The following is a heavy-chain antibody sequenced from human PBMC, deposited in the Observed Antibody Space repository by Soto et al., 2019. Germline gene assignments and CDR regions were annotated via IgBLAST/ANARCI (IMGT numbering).Heavy chain of an antibody. V-gene: IGHV4-4*02. CDR2: IYHSGST. D-gene: IGHD4-4*01. J-gene: IGHJ6*02. Sequence: SETLSLTCAVSCGSISSSNWWSWVRQPPGKGLEWIGEIYHSGSTNYNPSLKSRVTISVDKSKNQFSLKLSSVTAADTAVYYCAREYSNYYYGMDVWGQGTTVTVSS. CDR1: CGSISSSNW. CDR3: AREYSNYYYGMDV.